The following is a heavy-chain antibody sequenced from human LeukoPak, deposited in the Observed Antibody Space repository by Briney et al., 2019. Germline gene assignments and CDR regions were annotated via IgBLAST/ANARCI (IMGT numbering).Heavy chain of an antibody. Sequence: GGSLRLSCAASGFTFSSYGMHRVRQAPGKGLEWVAFIRYDGSNKYYADSVKGRFTISRDNSKNTLYLQMNSLRAEDTAVYYCAKEGLGTTEIDYWGQGTLVTVSS. J-gene: IGHJ4*02. CDR3: AKEGLGTTEIDY. V-gene: IGHV3-30*02. D-gene: IGHD4-11*01. CDR2: IRYDGSNK. CDR1: GFTFSSYG.